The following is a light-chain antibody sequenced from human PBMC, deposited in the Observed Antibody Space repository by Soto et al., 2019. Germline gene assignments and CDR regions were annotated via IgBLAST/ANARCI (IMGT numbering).Light chain of an antibody. J-gene: IGKJ4*01. CDR1: QSVRNN. CDR2: GAY. CDR3: KQYNRWPVT. V-gene: IGKV3-15*01. Sequence: EIVMTQSPATLSVSPGERATLSCRASQSVRNNLAWYQQKPGQAHILIIYGAYTRATGIPDTFGGSGSGTEFTLIIRSLQSEDFAVYYCKQYNRWPVTFGGGTKVDIK.